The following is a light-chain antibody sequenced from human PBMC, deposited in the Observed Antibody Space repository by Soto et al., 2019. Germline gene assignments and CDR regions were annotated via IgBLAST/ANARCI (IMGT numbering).Light chain of an antibody. J-gene: IGLJ1*01. CDR2: QVT. CDR1: NRAVGGYNY. Sequence: VLTQPSSAARYPWPAVALSLSGNNRAVGGYNYVSWYQQHPGKAPKLMIYQVTKRPSGVPDRFSGSKSGNTASLTVSGLQAEDVADCYCSSYAGSNNYVFASGTKVTGL. CDR3: SSYAGSNNYV. V-gene: IGLV2-8*01.